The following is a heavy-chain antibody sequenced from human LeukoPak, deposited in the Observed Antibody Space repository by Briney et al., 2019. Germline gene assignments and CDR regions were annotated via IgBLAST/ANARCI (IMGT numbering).Heavy chain of an antibody. V-gene: IGHV3-9*01. D-gene: IGHD3-22*01. CDR1: GFTFDDYA. J-gene: IGHJ4*02. Sequence: PGGSLRLSCAASGFTFDDYAMHWVRQAPGKVLEWVSGISWNSGSIGYADSVKGRFTISRDNAKNSLYLQMNSLRAEDTALYYCAKDASYYDSSGLIDYWGQGTLVTVSS. CDR2: ISWNSGSI. CDR3: AKDASYYDSSGLIDY.